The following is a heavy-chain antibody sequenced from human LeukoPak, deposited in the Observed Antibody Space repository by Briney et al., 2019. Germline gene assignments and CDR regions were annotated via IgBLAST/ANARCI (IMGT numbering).Heavy chain of an antibody. D-gene: IGHD6-25*01. V-gene: IGHV1-69*13. CDR3: ARRGAAAAPWYWHV. CDR2: IIPIFGTA. Sequence: SVKVSCKASGGTFSSYAISWVRQAPGQGLEWMGGIIPIFGTANYAQKFQGRVTITADESTSTAYMELSSLRSEDTAVYYCARRGAAAAPWYWHVGAKGPPVTASS. CDR1: GGTFSSYA. J-gene: IGHJ6*03.